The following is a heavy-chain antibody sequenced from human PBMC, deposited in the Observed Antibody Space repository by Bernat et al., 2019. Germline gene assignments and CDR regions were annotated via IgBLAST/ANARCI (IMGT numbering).Heavy chain of an antibody. Sequence: QVQLVQSGAEVKKPGASVKVSCKVSGYTLTELSMHWVRQAPGKGLEWMGGFYPEDGETIYAQKFQGRVTMTEETSTDTDYMELGSLGSEDTAVYYCATDTPDGLLWFRELSFDHWGQGTLVTVSS. CDR3: ATDTPDGLLWFRELSFDH. D-gene: IGHD3-10*01. J-gene: IGHJ4*02. V-gene: IGHV1-24*01. CDR1: GYTLTELS. CDR2: FYPEDGET.